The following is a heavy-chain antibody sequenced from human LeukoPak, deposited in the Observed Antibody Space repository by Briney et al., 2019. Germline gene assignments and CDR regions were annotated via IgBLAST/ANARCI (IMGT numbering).Heavy chain of an antibody. Sequence: ASVKVSCKASGYSFTSYYIHWVRQAPGQGLEWMGWISAYNGNTNSAQKLQGRVTMTTDTSTSTAYMELRSLRSDDTAVYYCARDCSSTNCYKTFDYWGQGTLVTVSS. J-gene: IGHJ4*02. CDR3: ARDCSSTNCYKTFDY. V-gene: IGHV1-18*04. CDR1: GYSFTSYY. D-gene: IGHD2-2*02. CDR2: ISAYNGNT.